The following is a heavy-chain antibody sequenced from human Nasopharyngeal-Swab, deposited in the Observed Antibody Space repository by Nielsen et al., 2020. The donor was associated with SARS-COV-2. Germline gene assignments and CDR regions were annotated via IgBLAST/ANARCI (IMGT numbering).Heavy chain of an antibody. CDR2: ISGSGGST. Sequence: GESLKISCAASGFTFSSYAMSCVRQAPGKGLEWVSAISGSGGSTYYADSVKGRFTISRDNSKNTLYLQMNSLRAEDTAVYYCAKGGTPLTPPPPYFDYWGQGTLVTVSS. CDR3: AKGGTPLTPPPPYFDY. V-gene: IGHV3-23*01. D-gene: IGHD1-1*01. J-gene: IGHJ4*02. CDR1: GFTFSSYA.